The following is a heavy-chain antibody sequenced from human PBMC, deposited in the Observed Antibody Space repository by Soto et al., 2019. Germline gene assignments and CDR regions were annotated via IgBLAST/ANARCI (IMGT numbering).Heavy chain of an antibody. D-gene: IGHD1-26*01. V-gene: IGHV4-34*01. J-gene: IGHJ6*02. Sequence: QVQLQQWGAGLLKPSETLSLTCAVYGGSFSGYYWSWIRQPPGKGLEWIGEINHSGSTNYNPSLKSRVTISVDTSKNQCSLKLSSVTAADTAVYYCARAKKNSGSYYYYYYYGMDVWGQGTTVTVSS. CDR2: INHSGST. CDR1: GGSFSGYY. CDR3: ARAKKNSGSYYYYYYYGMDV.